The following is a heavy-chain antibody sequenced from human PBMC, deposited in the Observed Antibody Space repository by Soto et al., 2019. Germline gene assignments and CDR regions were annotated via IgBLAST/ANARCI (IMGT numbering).Heavy chain of an antibody. J-gene: IGHJ4*02. CDR2: IWYDGSNK. D-gene: IGHD3-10*01. Sequence: SVGGVVQPGRSLRLSCAASGFTFSSYGMHWVRQAPGKGLEWVAVIWYDGSNKYYADSVKGRFTISRDNSKNTLYLQMNSLRAEDTAVYYCARDPGGVVRGVTVYYFDYWGQGTLVTVSS. V-gene: IGHV3-33*01. CDR3: ARDPGGVVRGVTVYYFDY. CDR1: GFTFSSYG.